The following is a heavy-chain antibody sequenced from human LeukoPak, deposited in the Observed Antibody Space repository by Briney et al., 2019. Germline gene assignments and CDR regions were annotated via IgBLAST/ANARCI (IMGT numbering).Heavy chain of an antibody. J-gene: IGHJ4*02. Sequence: GGSLRLSCAASGFTFSNYWMAWVRQAPGKGREWVAHINKDGNEEHSMDSPKPRFTISRDNDTTSLALQMNSLRAEDTAVYYCVRDGGVSGYDLLDYWGQGTLVTVSS. D-gene: IGHD5-12*01. CDR3: VRDGGVSGYDLLDY. V-gene: IGHV3-7*01. CDR2: INKDGNEE. CDR1: GFTFSNYW.